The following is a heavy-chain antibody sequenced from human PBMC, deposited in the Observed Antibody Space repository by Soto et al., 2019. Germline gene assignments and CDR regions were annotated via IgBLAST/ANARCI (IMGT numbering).Heavy chain of an antibody. V-gene: IGHV4-30-4*01. CDR1: GGSIDDINSY. CDR2: IHNTGNT. J-gene: IGHJ4*02. Sequence: QVQLQESGPGLVMPSQTLSLTCAVSGGSIDDINSYWTWIRQSPGRSPEWIGYIHNTGNTFYSPSLKRRLAISIDRSKSQFSLKLSAVTVADTAFYYCARSTYGEGYPHFFADWGQGTLVTVSS. D-gene: IGHD3-16*02. CDR3: ARSTYGEGYPHFFAD.